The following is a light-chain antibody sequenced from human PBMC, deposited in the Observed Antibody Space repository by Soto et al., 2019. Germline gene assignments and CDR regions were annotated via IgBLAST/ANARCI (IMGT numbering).Light chain of an antibody. CDR1: QDISYF. J-gene: IGKJ1*01. V-gene: IGKV1-33*01. CDR2: DAS. Sequence: DIQMTQSPSSLSASVGDRVTITCQASQDISYFLHWYQQTPVKAPKLLIYDASNLETGVPSRFSGSGSGTDFTFTINSLQAEDIAKYYCQQYRDLPWTFGHGTKVEIK. CDR3: QQYRDLPWT.